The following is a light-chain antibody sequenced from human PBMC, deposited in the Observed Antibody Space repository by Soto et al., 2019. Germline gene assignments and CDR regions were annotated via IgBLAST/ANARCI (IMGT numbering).Light chain of an antibody. V-gene: IGLV1-44*01. CDR2: SNN. J-gene: IGLJ2*01. Sequence: QPVLTQPPSASGTPGQGVTISCSGSNSNIGRNAVNWYQQLPGTAPKLLIYSNNQRPSGVPDRFSGSKSGTSASLAISGLQSEDEADYYCAAWDDSLIGVVFGGGTKLTVL. CDR1: NSNIGRNA. CDR3: AAWDDSLIGVV.